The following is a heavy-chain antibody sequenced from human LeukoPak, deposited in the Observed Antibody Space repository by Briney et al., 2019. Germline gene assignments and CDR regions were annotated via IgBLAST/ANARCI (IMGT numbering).Heavy chain of an antibody. Sequence: GGSLRLSCAGSGFIVTTNYMSWVRQAPGEGLEWVSVICGAGGGGGTYYADSVKGRFTISRDSSKNTLYLQMNSLRAEDTAVYYCARVPTYYDFWEDYGMDVWGQGTTVTVSS. V-gene: IGHV3-53*05. CDR2: ICGAGGGGGT. D-gene: IGHD3-3*01. CDR3: ARVPTYYDFWEDYGMDV. CDR1: GFIVTTNY. J-gene: IGHJ6*02.